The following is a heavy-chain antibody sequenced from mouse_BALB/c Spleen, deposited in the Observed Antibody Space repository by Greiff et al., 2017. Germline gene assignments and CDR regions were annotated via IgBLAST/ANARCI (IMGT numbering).Heavy chain of an antibody. V-gene: IGHV3-2*02. CDR3: ARAYGYGYAMDY. J-gene: IGHJ4*01. CDR2: ISYSGST. CDR1: GYSITSDYA. Sequence: EVHLVESGPGLVKPSQSLSLTCTVTGYSITSDYAWNWIRQFPGNKLEWMGYISYSGSTSYNPSLKSRISITRDTSKNQFFLQLNSVTTEDTATYYCARAYGYGYAMDYWGQGTSVTVSS. D-gene: IGHD2-2*01.